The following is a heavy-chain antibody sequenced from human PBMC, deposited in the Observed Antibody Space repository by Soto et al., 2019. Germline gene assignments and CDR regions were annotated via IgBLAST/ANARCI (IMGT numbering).Heavy chain of an antibody. Sequence: SVKVSCKASGYTFTSYGISWLRHAPGQGLQWMGWLSAYNGNTNYAQKLQGRVTLTTDTSGSPEYLELRSLRPDDTAVYSCASVVSGPGGYYGYDDAFDIWGQGTMVTVSS. CDR1: GYTFTSYG. J-gene: IGHJ3*02. CDR3: ASVVSGPGGYYGYDDAFDI. V-gene: IGHV1-18*04. D-gene: IGHD3-3*01. CDR2: LSAYNGNT.